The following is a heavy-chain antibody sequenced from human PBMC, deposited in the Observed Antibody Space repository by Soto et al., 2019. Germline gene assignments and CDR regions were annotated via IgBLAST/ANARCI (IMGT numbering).Heavy chain of an antibody. V-gene: IGHV2-70*16. Sequence: SGPKLENPTLTLTLTCTFSGFSLSSYGLCVIWIRRPPGEALEWLARIDWDDAKFYNTSLRTRLSISRDTSKNQVVLTMTNMDHVDTGTYYCAPMHRYGGRGADFDFWGQGTRVTV. CDR3: APMHRYGGRGADFDF. J-gene: IGHJ4*02. D-gene: IGHD2-15*01. CDR2: IDWDDAK. CDR1: GFSLSSYGLC.